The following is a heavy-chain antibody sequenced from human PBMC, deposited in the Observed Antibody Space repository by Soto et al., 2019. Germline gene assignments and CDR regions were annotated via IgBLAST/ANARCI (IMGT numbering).Heavy chain of an antibody. CDR3: ARDSPLLLWFGELSGPDDY. Sequence: EVQLVESGGGLVQPGGSLRLSCAASGFTFSSYNMNWVRQAPGKGLELVSYISSSSSTIYYADSVKGRFTISRDTAKNSLYLQMHSLRAEDTSVYYCARDSPLLLWFGELSGPDDYWGQGTLVTVPS. D-gene: IGHD3-10*01. CDR1: GFTFSSYN. J-gene: IGHJ4*02. CDR2: ISSSSSTI. V-gene: IGHV3-48*01.